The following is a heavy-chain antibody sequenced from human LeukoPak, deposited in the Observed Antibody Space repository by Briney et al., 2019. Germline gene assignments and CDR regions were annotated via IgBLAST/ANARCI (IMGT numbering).Heavy chain of an antibody. D-gene: IGHD1-26*01. CDR2: IKSKTDGGTT. CDR3: SRSYHTYYFDY. J-gene: IGHJ4*02. V-gene: IGHV3-15*01. CDR1: GFTFNNAW. Sequence: PGGSLTLSCAAPGFTFNNAWMNWVRQAPGKGVEWVGRIKSKTDGGTTDYAAPVKDRFTISRDDSKNTLYLQMNSLQTEDTAVYYCSRSYHTYYFDYWGLGTLVTVSS.